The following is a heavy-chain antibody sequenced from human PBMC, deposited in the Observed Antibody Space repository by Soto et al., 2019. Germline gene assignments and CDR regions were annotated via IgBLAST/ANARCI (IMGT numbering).Heavy chain of an antibody. V-gene: IGHV3-30-3*01. CDR1: VFTFSSYA. D-gene: IGHD3-22*01. Sequence: GWSLRLSCSASVFTFSSYAMHWFRQAPGKGLEWVAVISYDGSNKYYADSVKGRFTISRDNSKNTLYLQMNSLRAEDTAVYYCARRALGDYYDSSGYYRGALDYWGQGTLVTVSS. J-gene: IGHJ4*02. CDR2: ISYDGSNK. CDR3: ARRALGDYYDSSGYYRGALDY.